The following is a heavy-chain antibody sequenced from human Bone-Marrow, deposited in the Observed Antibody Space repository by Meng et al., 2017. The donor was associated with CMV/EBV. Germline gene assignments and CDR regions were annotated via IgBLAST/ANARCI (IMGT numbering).Heavy chain of an antibody. J-gene: IGHJ4*02. V-gene: IGHV3-30*02. Sequence: GGSLRLSCAASGFTFSSYGMHWVRQAPGKGLEWVAFIRYDGSNKYYADSVKGRFTISRDNSKNTLYLQMNSLRPEDTAVYYCARDRPRDRIPGYNIGWSMVNWGQATLVTVSS. CDR1: GFTFSSYG. D-gene: IGHD6-19*01. CDR3: ARDRPRDRIPGYNIGWSMVN. CDR2: IRYDGSNK.